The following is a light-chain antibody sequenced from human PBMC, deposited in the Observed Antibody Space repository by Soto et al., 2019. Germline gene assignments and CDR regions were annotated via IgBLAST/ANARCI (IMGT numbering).Light chain of an antibody. Sequence: DIQMTQSPSSLSASLGDRVTITCRASQNIDNYLNWYQQKPGKAPKLLIYATSTLQSGVPSRFSGSGSGTEFTLTISSLQPDDFATYYCQQYNSYSFGQGTKVDIK. CDR2: ATS. J-gene: IGKJ1*01. V-gene: IGKV1-17*01. CDR1: QNIDNY. CDR3: QQYNSYS.